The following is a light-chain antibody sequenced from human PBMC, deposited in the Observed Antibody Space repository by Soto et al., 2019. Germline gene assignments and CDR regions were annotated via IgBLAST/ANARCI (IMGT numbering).Light chain of an antibody. CDR2: GAS. V-gene: IGKV3-20*01. CDR3: QRYDT. CDR1: QTINGRD. J-gene: IGKJ2*01. Sequence: EIGLTQSPGTLSLSPGERATLSCRASQTINGRDLAWYQQRPGQAPRLLLYGASSRATGIPDRFTGSGSGTDFTLTISRLEPEDFAVYYCQRYDTFGQGTKLEIK.